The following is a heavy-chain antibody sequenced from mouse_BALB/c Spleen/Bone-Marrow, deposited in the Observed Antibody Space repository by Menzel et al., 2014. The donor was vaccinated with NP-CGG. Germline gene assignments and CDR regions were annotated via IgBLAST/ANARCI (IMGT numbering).Heavy chain of an antibody. J-gene: IGHJ3*01. CDR2: IRLKSNNYAT. V-gene: IGHV6-6*02. CDR3: TTGFAY. CDR1: GFTFSNYW. Sequence: EVKLVESGGGLVQPGGSMKLSCVASGFTFSNYWMNWVRQSPEKGLEWVTEIRLKSNNYATHYAESVKGRFTISRDDSKSSVYLQMNNLRAEDTGIYYCTTGFAYWGQGTLVTVSA.